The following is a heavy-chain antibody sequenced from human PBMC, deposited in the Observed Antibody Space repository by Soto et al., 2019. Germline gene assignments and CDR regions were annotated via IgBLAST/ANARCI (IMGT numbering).Heavy chain of an antibody. J-gene: IGHJ3*02. Sequence: SVKVSCKASGYTFTGYYMHWVRQAPGQGLEWMGGIIPIFGTANYAQKFQGRVTITADESTSTAYMELSSLRSEDTAVYYCARAKKGGRFGEMYAFDIWGQGTMVTVSS. V-gene: IGHV1-69*13. D-gene: IGHD3-10*01. CDR1: GYTFTGYY. CDR2: IIPIFGTA. CDR3: ARAKKGGRFGEMYAFDI.